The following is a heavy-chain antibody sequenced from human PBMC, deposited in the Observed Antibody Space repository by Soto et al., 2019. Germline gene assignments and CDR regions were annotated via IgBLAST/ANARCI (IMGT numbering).Heavy chain of an antibody. D-gene: IGHD4-17*01. J-gene: IGHJ6*02. V-gene: IGHV1-46*01. Sequence: ASVKVSCKASGYTFTSYYMHWVRQAPGQGLKWMGIINPSGGSTSYAQKFQGRVTMTRDTSTSTVYMELSSLRSEDTAVYYCARDTTVTTGVGYYYGMDVWGQGTTVTVSS. CDR2: INPSGGST. CDR3: ARDTTVTTGVGYYYGMDV. CDR1: GYTFTSYY.